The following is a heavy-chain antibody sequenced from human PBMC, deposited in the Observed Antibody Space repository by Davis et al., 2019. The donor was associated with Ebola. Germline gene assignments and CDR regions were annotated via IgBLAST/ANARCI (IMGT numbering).Heavy chain of an antibody. D-gene: IGHD2-2*01. CDR2: INPNSGGT. J-gene: IGHJ6*02. V-gene: IGHV1-2*04. CDR3: ARDGGIVVVPAALSLSYGMDV. CDR1: GGTFSSYA. Sequence: ASVKVSCKASGGTFSSYAINWVRQAPGQGLEWMGWINPNSGGTNYAQKFQGWVTMTRDTSISTAYMELSRLRSDDTAVYYCARDGGIVVVPAALSLSYGMDVWGQGTTVTVSS.